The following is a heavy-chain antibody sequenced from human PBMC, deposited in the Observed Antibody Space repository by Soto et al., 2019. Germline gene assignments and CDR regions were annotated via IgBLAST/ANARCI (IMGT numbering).Heavy chain of an antibody. V-gene: IGHV4-59*01. Sequence: QVQLQESGPGLVKPSETLSLTCTVSGDSISSYYWSWIRQPPGKGLEWIGYIYYSGSTNYNPSLKCRVTISVDTSKNQFSLKLSSVTAADTAVYYCARDKVTTPLYYYYGMDVWGQGTTVTVSS. J-gene: IGHJ6*02. D-gene: IGHD1-1*01. CDR2: IYYSGST. CDR3: ARDKVTTPLYYYYGMDV. CDR1: GDSISSYY.